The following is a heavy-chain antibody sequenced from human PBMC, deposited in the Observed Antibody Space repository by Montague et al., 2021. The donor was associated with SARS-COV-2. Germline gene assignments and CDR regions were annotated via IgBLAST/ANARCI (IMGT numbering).Heavy chain of an antibody. CDR1: GDSVSSNRAA. CDR2: TYYRSKWYN. J-gene: IGHJ5*02. Sequence: CAISGDSVSSNRAAWNWIRQSPSRGLEWLGRTYYRSKWYNDYAVSVKSRITINPDTSKNQSSLQLNSVTPEDTAVYYCARDDPYCTNGVCYTGNWFDPWGQVTLVAVSS. D-gene: IGHD2-8*01. V-gene: IGHV6-1*01. CDR3: ARDDPYCTNGVCYTGNWFDP.